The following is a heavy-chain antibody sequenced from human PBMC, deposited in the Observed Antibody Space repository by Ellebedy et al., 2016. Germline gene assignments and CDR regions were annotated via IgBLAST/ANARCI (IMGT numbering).Heavy chain of an antibody. Sequence: ASVKVSCKASGYTFTSYDINWVRQATGQGLEWMGWMNPDTGNTGYAQRFQGRVTMTRNTSISTAYMELSSLRYEDTAVYYCARGPYYYDSSRGIIGWFDPWGQGILVTVSS. D-gene: IGHD3-22*01. CDR2: MNPDTGNT. CDR3: ARGPYYYDSSRGIIGWFDP. CDR1: GYTFTSYD. V-gene: IGHV1-8*01. J-gene: IGHJ5*02.